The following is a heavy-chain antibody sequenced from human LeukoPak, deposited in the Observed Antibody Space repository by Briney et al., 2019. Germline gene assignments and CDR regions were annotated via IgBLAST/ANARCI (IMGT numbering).Heavy chain of an antibody. J-gene: IGHJ3*02. Sequence: GGSLRLSCAASGFTFSSYEMNWVRQAPGKGLEWVSYISSSGSTIYYADSVKGRFTISRDNAKNSLYLQMNSLRAEDTAVYYCARDLLAAALPGFDIWGQGTMVTVSS. CDR1: GFTFSSYE. D-gene: IGHD6-13*01. CDR3: ARDLLAAALPGFDI. CDR2: ISSSGSTI. V-gene: IGHV3-48*03.